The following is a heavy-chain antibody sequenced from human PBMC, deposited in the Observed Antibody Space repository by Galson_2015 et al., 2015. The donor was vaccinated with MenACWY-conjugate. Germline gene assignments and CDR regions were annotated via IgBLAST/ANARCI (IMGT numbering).Heavy chain of an antibody. Sequence: SLRLSCAASGFTFSSYAMSWVRQAPGKGLEWVSAISGSGGSTYYADSVKGRFTISRDNSKNTLYLQMNSLRAEDTAVYYCAKGSSGWYGYFDYWGQGTLVTVSS. V-gene: IGHV3-23*01. D-gene: IGHD6-19*01. J-gene: IGHJ4*02. CDR2: ISGSGGST. CDR1: GFTFSSYA. CDR3: AKGSSGWYGYFDY.